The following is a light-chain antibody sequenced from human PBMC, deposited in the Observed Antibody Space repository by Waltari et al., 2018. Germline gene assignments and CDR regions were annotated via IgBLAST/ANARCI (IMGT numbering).Light chain of an antibody. Sequence: QFALTQPRSVSGSPGQAVTLSCIGNSSYFGCYNYLSWYQQFPGKAPKPIIYDVNKRPSGVPDRFSGSKSGNTAALTISGLQADDEADYYCGSYAGSYTFRVFGGGTKLTVL. CDR3: GSYAGSYTFRV. CDR2: DVN. CDR1: SSYFGCYNY. V-gene: IGLV2-11*01. J-gene: IGLJ3*02.